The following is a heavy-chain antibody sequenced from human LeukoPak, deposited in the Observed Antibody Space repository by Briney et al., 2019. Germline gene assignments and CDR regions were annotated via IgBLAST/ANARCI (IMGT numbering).Heavy chain of an antibody. J-gene: IGHJ4*02. CDR1: GFNFSSFW. Sequence: GGSLILSCAGSGFNFSSFWMHWVRQAPGKGLVWVSRINSDGSSTRYADSVKGRFTISRDNAKNTLYLQMNSLRAEDTAVYYCARDIDNYGGLDYWGQGTRVTVSS. D-gene: IGHD5-18*01. V-gene: IGHV3-74*01. CDR3: ARDIDNYGGLDY. CDR2: INSDGSST.